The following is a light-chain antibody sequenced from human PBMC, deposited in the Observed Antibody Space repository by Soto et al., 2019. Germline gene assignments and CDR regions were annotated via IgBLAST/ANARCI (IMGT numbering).Light chain of an antibody. CDR3: SSYTTSVRV. CDR1: SSDVGGYNY. V-gene: IGLV2-8*01. CDR2: EVT. J-gene: IGLJ1*01. Sequence: QSVLTQPPSASGSPGQSVTISGTGTSSDVGGYNYVSWYQQYPGKAPKLLIYEVTKRPSGVPDRFSGSKSGNTASLTVSGLQIDDEADYYCSSYTTSVRVFGTGTKVTVL.